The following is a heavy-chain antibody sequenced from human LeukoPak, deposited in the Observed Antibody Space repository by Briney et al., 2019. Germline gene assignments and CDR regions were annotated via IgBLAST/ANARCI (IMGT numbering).Heavy chain of an antibody. V-gene: IGHV1-18*01. J-gene: IGHJ5*02. CDR1: GYTFTIYG. Sequence: ASVKVSCKASGYTFTIYGISWVRQAPGQGLEWMGWISAYKGNTNYAQKLQGRVTMTTDTSTSTAYMELRSLRSEDTAVYYCARSEDYGGPFDPWGQGTLVTVSS. D-gene: IGHD4-17*01. CDR3: ARSEDYGGPFDP. CDR2: ISAYKGNT.